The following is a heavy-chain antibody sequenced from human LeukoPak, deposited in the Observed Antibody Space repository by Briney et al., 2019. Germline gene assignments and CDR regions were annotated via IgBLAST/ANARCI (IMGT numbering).Heavy chain of an antibody. V-gene: IGHV3-7*01. CDR1: GFTFSSYW. CDR3: ARDIPTIFGVVINPAGMDV. D-gene: IGHD3-3*01. CDR2: IKQDGSEK. J-gene: IGHJ6*02. Sequence: PGGSLRLSCAASGFTFSSYWMSWVRQAPGKGLEWVANIKQDGSEKYCVDSVKGRFTISRDNAKNSLYLQMNGLRAEDTAVYYCARDIPTIFGVVINPAGMDVWGQGTTVTVSS.